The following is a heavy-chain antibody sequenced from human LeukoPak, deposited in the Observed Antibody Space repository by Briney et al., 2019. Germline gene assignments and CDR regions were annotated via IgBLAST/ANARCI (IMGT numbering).Heavy chain of an antibody. D-gene: IGHD4-17*01. V-gene: IGHV4-38-2*01. CDR3: ARPSTVTTDPDY. CDR2: IYHSGST. CDR1: GYSISSGYY. Sequence: PSETLSLTCAVSGYSISSGYYWGWIRQPPGKGLEWIGSIYHSGSTYYNPSLKSRVTISVDTSKNQFSLKLSSVTAADTAVYYCARPSTVTTDPDYWGQGTLVTVSS. J-gene: IGHJ4*02.